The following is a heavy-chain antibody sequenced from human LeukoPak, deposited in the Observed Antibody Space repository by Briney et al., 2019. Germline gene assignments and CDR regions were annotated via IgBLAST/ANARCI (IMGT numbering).Heavy chain of an antibody. J-gene: IGHJ4*02. CDR1: GGSISSYY. V-gene: IGHV4-59*01. CDR2: IYYSGST. CDR3: ARSHDYGGNSDPPGSVSGFDY. Sequence: SETLSLTCTVSGGSISSYYWSWIRQPPGKGLEWIGYIYYSGSTNYNPSLKSRVTISVDTSKNQFSLKLSSVTAADTAVYYCARSHDYGGNSDPPGSVSGFDYWGQGTLVTVSS. D-gene: IGHD4-23*01.